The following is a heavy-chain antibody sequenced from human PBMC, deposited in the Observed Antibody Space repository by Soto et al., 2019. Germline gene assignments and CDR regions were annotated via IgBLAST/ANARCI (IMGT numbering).Heavy chain of an antibody. D-gene: IGHD3-3*01. CDR1: GFTFSSYA. Sequence: GGSLRLSCAASGFTFSSYAMSWVRQAPGKGLEWVSAISGSGGSTYYAEPWKGRSTISRDNSKNTLILQMNSLRAEDTAVYYCAKLPPSIRFLEWFHYYMDVWGKGTTVTVSS. V-gene: IGHV3-23*01. CDR3: AKLPPSIRFLEWFHYYMDV. J-gene: IGHJ6*03. CDR2: ISGSGGST.